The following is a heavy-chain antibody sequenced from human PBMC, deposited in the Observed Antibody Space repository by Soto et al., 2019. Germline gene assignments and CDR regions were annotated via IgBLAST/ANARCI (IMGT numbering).Heavy chain of an antibody. V-gene: IGHV3-9*01. D-gene: IGHD6-6*01. CDR3: EKDGFEGGIAARPDYYYYYWAF. CDR2: ISWNSGSI. CDR1: GFTFDDYA. Sequence: PGGSLRLSCAASGFTFDDYAMHWVRQAPGKGLEWVSGISWNSGSIGYADSVKGRFTISRDNAKNSLYLQMNSLRAEDTALYYCEKDGFEGGIAARPDYYYYYWAFGGKGTTVPVS. J-gene: IGHJ6*03.